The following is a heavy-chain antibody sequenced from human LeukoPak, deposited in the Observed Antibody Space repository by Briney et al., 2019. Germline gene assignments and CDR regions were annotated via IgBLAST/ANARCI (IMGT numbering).Heavy chain of an antibody. CDR1: GGSISSYY. D-gene: IGHD2-21*02. CDR3: AKGSYCGGDCYSDMDV. CDR2: IYDTGRS. Sequence: SETLSLTCSVSGGSISSYYWSWIRQAPGKGLEWIGYIYDTGRSAYNPSLKSRITIAVDSSKNQFSLKLSSVTAADTAVYYCAKGSYCGGDCYSDMDVWGNGTTVIVSS. V-gene: IGHV4-59*12. J-gene: IGHJ6*03.